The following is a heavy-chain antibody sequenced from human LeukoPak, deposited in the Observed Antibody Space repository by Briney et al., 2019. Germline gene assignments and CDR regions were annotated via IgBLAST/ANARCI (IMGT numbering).Heavy chain of an antibody. CDR3: ARLNSGNYNRGYLDY. CDR2: ISTNGGSA. V-gene: IGHV3-64*01. Sequence: GGSLRLSCAASGFTSSTYAMSWVREAPGQGLEYGSAISTNGGSANYANSVKGRFTISRDNSKNTLYLQMGSLKTEDMAVYYCARLNSGNYNRGYLDYWGQGTLVTVSS. CDR1: GFTSSTYA. D-gene: IGHD4-23*01. J-gene: IGHJ4*02.